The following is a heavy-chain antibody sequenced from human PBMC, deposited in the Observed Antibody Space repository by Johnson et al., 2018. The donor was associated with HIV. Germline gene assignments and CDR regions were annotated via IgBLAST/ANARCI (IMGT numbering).Heavy chain of an antibody. J-gene: IGHJ3*02. V-gene: IGHV3-30*04. CDR1: GFTFSSYA. CDR2: ISYDGSNK. D-gene: IGHD3-10*01. Sequence: QVTLVESGGGVVQPGRSLRLSCAASGFTFSSYAMHWVRQAPGKGLEWVAVISYDGSNKYYADSVKGRFTISRDNSKNTLYLQMNSLRAEDTAVYYFARARGGEGSWSYAFDIGGQGTMVTVSS. CDR3: ARARGGEGSWSYAFDI.